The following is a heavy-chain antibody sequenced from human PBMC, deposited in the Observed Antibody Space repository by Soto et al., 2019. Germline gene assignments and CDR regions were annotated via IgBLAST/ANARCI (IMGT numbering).Heavy chain of an antibody. J-gene: IGHJ6*02. CDR3: AQNKIFPGDV. V-gene: IGHV1-69*13. CDR1: GYAFSIYG. Sequence: SVNVSWKAAGYAFSIYGISWVRQAPGQGLEWMGGIIPIFGTANYAQKFQGRVTITADESTSTAYMELSSLRSEDTAVYYCAQNKIFPGDVWGQGTTVTVSS. CDR2: IIPIFGTA. D-gene: IGHD2-21*01.